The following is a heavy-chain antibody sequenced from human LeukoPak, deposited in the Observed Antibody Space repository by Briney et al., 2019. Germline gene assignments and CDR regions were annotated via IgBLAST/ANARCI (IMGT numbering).Heavy chain of an antibody. Sequence: GGSLRLSCAASGFTFSNAWMSWVRQAPGKGLEWVANIRQDGSEGNYVDSVKGRFTVSRDNAKNSLYLQLNNLRAEDTAVYYCATRKCSISACRASSHHCMDFWGKGTTVIVSS. D-gene: IGHD3-10*01. J-gene: IGHJ6*03. CDR2: IRQDGSEG. CDR3: ATRKCSISACRASSHHCMDF. CDR1: GFTFSNAW. V-gene: IGHV3-7*01.